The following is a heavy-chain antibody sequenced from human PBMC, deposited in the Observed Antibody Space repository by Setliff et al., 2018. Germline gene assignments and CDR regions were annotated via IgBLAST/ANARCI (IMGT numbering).Heavy chain of an antibody. V-gene: IGHV4-61*02. Sequence: PSETLSLTSPVSGYSISSGYSWSWIRPPAGKGLEWIGRIYTSGSTHYNPSLKSRVTISVDTSKNQSSLKLSSVTAADTAVYYCARDSRGLVPAAIEGSYYYYGMDVWGQGTTVTVSS. CDR1: GYSISSGYS. J-gene: IGHJ6*02. CDR2: IYTSGST. D-gene: IGHD2-2*02. CDR3: ARDSRGLVPAAIEGSYYYYGMDV.